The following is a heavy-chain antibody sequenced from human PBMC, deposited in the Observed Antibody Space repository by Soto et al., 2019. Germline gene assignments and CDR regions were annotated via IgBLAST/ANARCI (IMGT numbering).Heavy chain of an antibody. Sequence: PGGSLRLSCSASGFTFSSYVMHWVRQAPGKGLEWVAVISYDGSNKYYADSVKGRFTISRDNSKNTLYLQMNSLRAEDTAVYYCAKDYSSSSSLVYYMDVWGKGTTVTVSS. CDR3: AKDYSSSSSLVYYMDV. CDR2: ISYDGSNK. D-gene: IGHD6-6*01. V-gene: IGHV3-30*18. J-gene: IGHJ6*03. CDR1: GFTFSSYV.